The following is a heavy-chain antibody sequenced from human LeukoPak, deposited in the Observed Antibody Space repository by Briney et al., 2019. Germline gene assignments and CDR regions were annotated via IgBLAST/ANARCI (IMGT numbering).Heavy chain of an antibody. CDR1: GFTFSSYG. D-gene: IGHD3-9*01. CDR2: ISGSGGST. V-gene: IGHV3-23*01. J-gene: IGHJ4*02. Sequence: GRSLRLSCAASGFTFSSYGMHWVRQAPGKGLEWVSAISGSGGSTYYADSVKGRFTISRDNSKNTLYLQMNSLRAEDTAVYYCAKEGDILTGYAGFDYWGQGTLVTVSS. CDR3: AKEGDILTGYAGFDY.